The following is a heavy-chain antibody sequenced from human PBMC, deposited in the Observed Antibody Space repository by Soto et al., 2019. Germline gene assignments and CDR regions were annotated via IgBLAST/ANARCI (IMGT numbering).Heavy chain of an antibody. Sequence: GWSMRPSCAASEFTFSNYAMRWCRAAPGKGLGWVSSISDNGGTTYYADSVKGRFTISRYNSQYRLFSHKIRLIADGRAVYSCAKNTKHRVVLFDYWGRGSQFTV. J-gene: IGHJ4*02. V-gene: IGHV3-23*01. D-gene: IGHD2-15*01. CDR1: EFTFSNYA. CDR3: AKNTKHRVVLFDY. CDR2: ISDNGGTT.